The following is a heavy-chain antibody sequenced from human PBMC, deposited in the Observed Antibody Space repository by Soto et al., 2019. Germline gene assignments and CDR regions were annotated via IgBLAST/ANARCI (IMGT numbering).Heavy chain of an antibody. V-gene: IGHV1-69*01. CDR2: IIPTFDTA. J-gene: IGHJ5*02. CDR3: AIGWVGGWFHL. D-gene: IGHD1-26*01. Sequence: QVQLVQSGAEVKKPGSSVKVSCEARGGNFTNNAISWVRRAPGQGLQYMGGIIPTFDTANYAQRFHGRLTITADASTTTAYMYLTRLISEDTAVYFCAIGWVGGWFHLRGQGTPVTVSS. CDR1: GGNFTNNA.